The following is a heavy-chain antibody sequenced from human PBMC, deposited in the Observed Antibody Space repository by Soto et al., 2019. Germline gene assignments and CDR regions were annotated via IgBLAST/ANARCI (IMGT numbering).Heavy chain of an antibody. CDR3: ARDRITMIVVVDDAFDI. V-gene: IGHV1-18*01. Sequence: ASVKVSCKASGYTFTSYGISWVRQAPGQGLEWMGWISAYNGNTNYAQKPQGRVTMTTDTSTSTAYMELRSLRSDDTAVYYCARDRITMIVVVDDAFDIWGQGTMVTVSS. CDR2: ISAYNGNT. CDR1: GYTFTSYG. J-gene: IGHJ3*02. D-gene: IGHD3-22*01.